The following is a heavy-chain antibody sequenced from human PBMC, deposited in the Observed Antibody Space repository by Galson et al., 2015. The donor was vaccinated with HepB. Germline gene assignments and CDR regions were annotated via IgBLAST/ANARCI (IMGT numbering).Heavy chain of an antibody. CDR1: GFTFNSYW. CDR3: ARVVGRYDAIDI. D-gene: IGHD1-26*01. Sequence: SLRLSCAVSGFTFNSYWMSWARQAPGKGLEWVANIKQDGSEKYYVESVKGRFTISRDNAKNSLHLQMNSLRAEDTAVYYCARVVGRYDAIDIWGQGTMVTVSS. J-gene: IGHJ3*02. CDR2: IKQDGSEK. V-gene: IGHV3-7*03.